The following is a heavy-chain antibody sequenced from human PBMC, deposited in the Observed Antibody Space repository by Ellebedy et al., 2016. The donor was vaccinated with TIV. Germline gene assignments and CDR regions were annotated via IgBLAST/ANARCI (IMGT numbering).Heavy chain of an antibody. CDR1: GFKFSGYC. CDR2: IGNKVNSHVT. J-gene: IGHJ3*01. V-gene: IGHV3-72*01. D-gene: IGHD1-1*01. CDR3: VRRHWSAFDL. Sequence: PGGSLRLSCEVSGFKFSGYCMNWVRQAPGKGLEWVGRIGNKVNSHVTQYAASVRGRFTISRDDSDNSVSLDMNSLKSEDTAVYYCVRRHWSAFDLWGQGTMVAVSS.